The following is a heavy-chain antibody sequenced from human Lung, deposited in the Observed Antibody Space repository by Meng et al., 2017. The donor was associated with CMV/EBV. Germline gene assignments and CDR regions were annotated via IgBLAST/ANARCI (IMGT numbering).Heavy chain of an antibody. CDR1: GFTFSSYA. CDR3: ADMGEWLAN. J-gene: IGHJ4*02. D-gene: IGHD6-19*01. Sequence: QVQLVESGGGVVQSGRFLRLSCAASGFTFSSYAMHWVRQAPGKGLEWVAVISYDGSNKYYADSVKGRFTISRDNSKNTLYLQMNSLRAEDTAVYYCADMGEWLANWGQGTLVTVAS. CDR2: ISYDGSNK. V-gene: IGHV3-30-3*01.